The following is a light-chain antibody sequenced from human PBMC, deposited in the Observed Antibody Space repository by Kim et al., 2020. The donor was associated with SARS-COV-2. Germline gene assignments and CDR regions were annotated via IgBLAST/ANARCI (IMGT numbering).Light chain of an antibody. Sequence: EIVLTQSPGTLSLSPGERATLSCRASPSVARSYLAWYQQKPGQAPRLLMYGVSNRATGIPDRFSGSGSGTDFILTISRVEPEDFAVYYCLQYDRAPRTYGQGTKVDIK. J-gene: IGKJ1*01. CDR2: GVS. CDR1: PSVARSY. CDR3: LQYDRAPRT. V-gene: IGKV3-20*01.